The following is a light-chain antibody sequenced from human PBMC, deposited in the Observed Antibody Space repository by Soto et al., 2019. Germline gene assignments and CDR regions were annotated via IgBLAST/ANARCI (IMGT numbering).Light chain of an antibody. J-gene: IGKJ5*01. CDR2: GAS. Sequence: IVLTQSPGTLYLSPGERATLSCRASQSVSSDFFAWYQQKPGQSPRLFIYGASSRATGVPDRFIGSGSGTDFTLTIRTLEPEDFAVYYCQQYSGSPTFGQGTRLEVK. CDR1: QSVSSDF. V-gene: IGKV3-20*01. CDR3: QQYSGSPT.